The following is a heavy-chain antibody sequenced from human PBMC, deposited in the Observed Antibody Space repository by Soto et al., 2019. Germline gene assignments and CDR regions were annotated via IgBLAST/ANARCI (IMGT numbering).Heavy chain of an antibody. CDR3: AKRAHRLYFDY. Sequence: EVQLLESGGGLVQPGGSLRLSCAASGFTFSSYAMRWVGQAPGKGLEWVSAISGSGGSTYYADSVKGRFTISRDNSKKTLYLQKNSVRAENTDVYYCAKRAHRLYFDYWGQGTLVTVSS. CDR1: GFTFSSYA. D-gene: IGHD6-25*01. J-gene: IGHJ4*02. CDR2: ISGSGGST. V-gene: IGHV3-23*01.